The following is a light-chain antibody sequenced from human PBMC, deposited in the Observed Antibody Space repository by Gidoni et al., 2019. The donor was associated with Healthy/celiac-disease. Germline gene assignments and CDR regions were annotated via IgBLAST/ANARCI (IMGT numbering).Light chain of an antibody. CDR1: QSISSY. V-gene: IGKV1-39*01. Sequence: DIQMTQSPSSLSASVGDRVTITCRASQSISSYLNWYQQKPGKAPKLLIYAASSVQSGVPSRFSGSGSWTDFTLTICSLQPEDFATDYCQQSYSTPYTFGQGTKLEIK. J-gene: IGKJ2*01. CDR3: QQSYSTPYT. CDR2: AAS.